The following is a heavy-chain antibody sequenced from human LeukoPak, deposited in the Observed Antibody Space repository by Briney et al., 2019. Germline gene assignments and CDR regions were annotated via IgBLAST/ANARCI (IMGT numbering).Heavy chain of an antibody. J-gene: IGHJ3*02. Sequence: GGSLRLSCAASGFTFSSYDMNWVRQAPGKGLEWVSYISSSSSTIYYADSVKGRFTISRDNAQDSLFLQMNSLRAEDAAVYYCASFGYCSSTSCCRERSGAFDIWGQGTMVTVSS. D-gene: IGHD2-2*03. CDR3: ASFGYCSSTSCCRERSGAFDI. CDR1: GFTFSSYD. V-gene: IGHV3-48*01. CDR2: ISSSSSTI.